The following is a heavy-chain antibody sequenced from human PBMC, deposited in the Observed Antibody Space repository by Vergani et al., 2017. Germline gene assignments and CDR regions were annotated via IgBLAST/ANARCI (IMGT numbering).Heavy chain of an antibody. CDR3: ARAGGIAAAGTDYFDY. CDR1: GGSFSGYY. CDR2: INHSGST. J-gene: IGHJ4*02. D-gene: IGHD6-13*01. Sequence: QLQLQESGAGLLKPSETLSLTCAVYGGSFSGYYWSWIRQPPGKGLEWIGEINHSGSTNYNPSLKSRVTISVDTSKNQFSLKLSSVTAADTAVYYCARAGGIAAAGTDYFDYWGQGTLVTVSS. V-gene: IGHV4-34*01.